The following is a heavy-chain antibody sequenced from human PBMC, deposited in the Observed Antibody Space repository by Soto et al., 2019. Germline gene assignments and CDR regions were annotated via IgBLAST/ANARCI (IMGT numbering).Heavy chain of an antibody. Sequence: GGPLIVSCAASGCIFSSYARHWVRQAPGKGLEYVSAISSNGGSTYYANSVKGRFTISRDNSKNTLYLQMGSLRAEDMAVYYCARTAAVAGLIDYWGQGTLVTVSS. V-gene: IGHV3-64*01. CDR2: ISSNGGST. CDR1: GCIFSSYA. CDR3: ARTAAVAGLIDY. D-gene: IGHD6-19*01. J-gene: IGHJ4*02.